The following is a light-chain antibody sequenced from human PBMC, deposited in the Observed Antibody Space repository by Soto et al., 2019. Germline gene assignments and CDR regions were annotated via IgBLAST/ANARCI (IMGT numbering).Light chain of an antibody. Sequence: QSVLTQPPSVTGAPGQRISISCTGSNSSIGAGYDVHWYQQLPGTAPKLLIYGNDSRPSGVPDRFSGSKSGTSASLAITGLQAEDEADYYCSSYTSSSTLVFGTGTKLTVL. CDR3: SSYTSSSTLV. V-gene: IGLV1-40*01. J-gene: IGLJ1*01. CDR2: GND. CDR1: NSSIGAGYD.